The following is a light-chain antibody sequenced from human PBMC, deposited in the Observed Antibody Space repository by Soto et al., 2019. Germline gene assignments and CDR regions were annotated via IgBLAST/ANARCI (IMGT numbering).Light chain of an antibody. V-gene: IGKV3-20*01. CDR3: QQYGSLIT. CDR1: QSVKSS. CDR2: GAF. J-gene: IGKJ5*01. Sequence: EIVLTQSPATLSVSPGERATLSCRASQSVKSSLAWYQQKPGQAPRLLIYGAFSRATDIPDRFSGSGSGTDFTLTINRLEPEDSAVYYCQQYGSLITFGQGTRLEI.